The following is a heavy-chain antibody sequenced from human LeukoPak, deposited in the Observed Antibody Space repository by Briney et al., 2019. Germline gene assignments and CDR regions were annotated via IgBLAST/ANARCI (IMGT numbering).Heavy chain of an antibody. D-gene: IGHD5-18*01. CDR2: ISANNGNT. V-gene: IGHV1-18*01. CDR3: ARERWYTAMAPYYYYYMDV. J-gene: IGHJ6*03. Sequence: ASVKVSCRTSGYMFTTYGISWVRQAPGQGLEWVGWISANNGNTKYAQRLQDRVTMTTNTSTSTAYMELRSLRSDDTAVYYCARERWYTAMAPYYYYYMDVWGKGTTVTVSS. CDR1: GYMFTTYG.